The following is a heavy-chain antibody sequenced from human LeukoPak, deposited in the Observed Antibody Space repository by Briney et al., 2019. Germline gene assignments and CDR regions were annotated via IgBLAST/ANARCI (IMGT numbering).Heavy chain of an antibody. D-gene: IGHD5-12*01. CDR2: IYSGGST. CDR3: AKAGYGRDWRTGVDY. V-gene: IGHV3-53*01. J-gene: IGHJ4*02. CDR1: GFTVSSNY. Sequence: PGGSLRLSCAASGFTVSSNYMSWVRQAPGKGLEWVSVIYSGGSTYYADSVKGRFTISRDNSKNTLYLQMNSLRAEDTAVYYCAKAGYGRDWRTGVDYWGQGTLVTVSS.